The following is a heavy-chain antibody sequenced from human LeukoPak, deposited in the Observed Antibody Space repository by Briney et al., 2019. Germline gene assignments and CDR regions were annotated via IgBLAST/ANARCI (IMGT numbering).Heavy chain of an antibody. Sequence: SETLSLTCTVSGGSISSGDYYWSWIRQPPGKGLEWIGYIYYSGSTYYNPSLKSRVTISVDTPKNQFSLKLSSVTAADTAVYYCARVRSGWYYMDVWGKGTTVTVSS. CDR3: ARVRSGWYYMDV. V-gene: IGHV4-30-4*08. CDR1: GGSISSGDYY. CDR2: IYYSGST. D-gene: IGHD6-19*01. J-gene: IGHJ6*03.